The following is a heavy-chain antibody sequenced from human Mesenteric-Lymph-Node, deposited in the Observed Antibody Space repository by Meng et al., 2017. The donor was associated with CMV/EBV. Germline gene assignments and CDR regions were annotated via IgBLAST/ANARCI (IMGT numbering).Heavy chain of an antibody. CDR1: GYTFTNYY. D-gene: IGHD3-22*01. Sequence: ASVKVSCKSSGYTFTNYYMHWVRQAPGQGLEWMGWINPNTGGTNYAQNFQGRVTMTRDTSISTAYMELSRLRSDDTAMYYCATSQTYYQSSDYYANYWGQGTLVTVSS. J-gene: IGHJ4*02. CDR2: INPNTGGT. CDR3: ATSQTYYQSSDYYANY. V-gene: IGHV1-2*02.